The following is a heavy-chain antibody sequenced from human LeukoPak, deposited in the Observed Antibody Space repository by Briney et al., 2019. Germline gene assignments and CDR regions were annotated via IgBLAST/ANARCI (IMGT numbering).Heavy chain of an antibody. Sequence: SETLSLTCTVPGGSISSGGYYWSWIRQHPGEGLGWIGYIYYSGSTYYNPSLKSRVTISVDTSKNQFSLKLSSVTAADTAVYYCARVSQMRYYDSSGSIYYYYYGMDVWGQGTTVTVSS. J-gene: IGHJ6*02. V-gene: IGHV4-31*03. CDR2: IYYSGST. CDR3: ARVSQMRYYDSSGSIYYYYYGMDV. D-gene: IGHD3-22*01. CDR1: GGSISSGGYY.